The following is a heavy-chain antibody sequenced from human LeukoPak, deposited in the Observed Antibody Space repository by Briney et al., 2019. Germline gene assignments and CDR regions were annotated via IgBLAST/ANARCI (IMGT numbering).Heavy chain of an antibody. J-gene: IGHJ6*02. Sequence: SQTLSLTCAISGDSVSSNSAAWNWIRQSPSRGLEWLGRTYYRSKWYNDYAVSVKSRITINPDTSKNQFSLQLNSVTPEDTAVYYCARVEAYIVVVPAANEGYYYYYGMDVWGQGTTVTVSS. CDR3: ARVEAYIVVVPAANEGYYYYYGMDV. V-gene: IGHV6-1*01. D-gene: IGHD2-2*01. CDR2: TYYRSKWYN. CDR1: GDSVSSNSAA.